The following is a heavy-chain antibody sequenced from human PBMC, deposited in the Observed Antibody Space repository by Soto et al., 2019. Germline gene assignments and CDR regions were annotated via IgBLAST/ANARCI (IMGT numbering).Heavy chain of an antibody. V-gene: IGHV4-30-4*02. CDR1: GGPIKTGDYS. Sequence: SETLSLTCNVSGGPIKTGDYSWNWFRQPPGKGLEWIGYVFYSGATNYSPSLKSRAAIAMDTSKNQFSLKLTSVTAADTAVYYFARGEDAFFYYCLDVWDQGITVTVS. J-gene: IGHJ6*02. CDR3: ARGEDAFFYYCLDV. CDR2: VFYSGAT.